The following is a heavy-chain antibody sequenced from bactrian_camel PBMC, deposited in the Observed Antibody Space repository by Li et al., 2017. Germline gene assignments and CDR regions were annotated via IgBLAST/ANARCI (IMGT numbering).Heavy chain of an antibody. J-gene: IGHJ6*01. CDR2: INVDGSK. V-gene: IGHV3S53*01. Sequence: VQLVESGGGSVQAGESLALSCTGPEFTSVSCGMDWYRQAAGKRREWVSSINVDGSKTYAASVKGRFTISLDSTRNTLFLQMNSLKPEDTAIYYCAADLLGLWGCKIPRIVPGYWGRGTQVTVS. CDR3: AADLLGLWGCKIPRIVPGY. CDR1: EFTSVSCG. D-gene: IGHD1*01.